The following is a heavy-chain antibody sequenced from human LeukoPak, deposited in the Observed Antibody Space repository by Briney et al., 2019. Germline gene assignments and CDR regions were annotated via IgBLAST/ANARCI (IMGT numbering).Heavy chain of an antibody. J-gene: IGHJ6*02. CDR3: AREMKVRYFDWLHNYYYGMDV. Sequence: ASVKVSCKASGYTFTSYGISWVRQAPGQGLEWMGRISAYNGNTNYAQKLQGRVTMTTDTSTSTAYMELRSLRSDDTAVYYCAREMKVRYFDWLHNYYYGMDVWGQGTTVTVSS. V-gene: IGHV1-18*01. CDR1: GYTFTSYG. D-gene: IGHD3-9*01. CDR2: ISAYNGNT.